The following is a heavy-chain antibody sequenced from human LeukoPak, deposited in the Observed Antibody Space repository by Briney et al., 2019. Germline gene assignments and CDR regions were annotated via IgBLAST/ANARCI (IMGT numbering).Heavy chain of an antibody. CDR1: GFTFSSNW. D-gene: IGHD1-14*01. V-gene: IGHV3-7*01. J-gene: IGHJ1*01. Sequence: PGGSLRLSCAASGFTFSSNWMSWVRQAPGKGLEWVANIKQDGSEKHYVDSVKGRFTISRDNAENSLHLEMNSLRVEDTAVYYCARDRYFRYWGQGTLVTVSS. CDR3: ARDRYFRY. CDR2: IKQDGSEK.